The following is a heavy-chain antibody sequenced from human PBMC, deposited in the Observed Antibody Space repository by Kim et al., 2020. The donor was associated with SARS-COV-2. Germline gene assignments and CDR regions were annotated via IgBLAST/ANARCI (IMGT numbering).Heavy chain of an antibody. CDR1: GYTFTSYG. D-gene: IGHD3-9*01. Sequence: PSVKVYCKASGYTFTSYGISWVRQAPGQGLEWMGWISAYNGNTNYAQKLQGRVTMTTDTSTSTAYMELRSLRSDDTAVYYCARADYDILTGYVPAGYWGQGTLVTVSS. V-gene: IGHV1-18*01. CDR2: ISAYNGNT. J-gene: IGHJ4*02. CDR3: ARADYDILTGYVPAGY.